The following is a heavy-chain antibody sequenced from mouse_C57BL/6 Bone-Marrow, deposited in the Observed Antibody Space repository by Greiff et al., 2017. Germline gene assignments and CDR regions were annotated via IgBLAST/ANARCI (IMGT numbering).Heavy chain of an antibody. V-gene: IGHV1-61*01. CDR3: ARRGLGRRYFDY. CDR1: GYTFTSYW. J-gene: IGHJ2*01. D-gene: IGHD4-1*01. CDR2: IYPGNSRT. Sequence: QVQLQQPGAELVRPGSSVKMSCKASGYTFTSYWINWVKQRPGQGLEWIGDIYPGNSRTTYNQKFKGKATLTVETSSSTADMQLSSLTSEDSAVYYGARRGLGRRYFDYWGQGTTLTVSS.